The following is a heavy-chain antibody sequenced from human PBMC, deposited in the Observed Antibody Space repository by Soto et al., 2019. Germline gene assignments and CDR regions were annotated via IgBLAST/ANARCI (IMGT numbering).Heavy chain of an antibody. CDR2: INAGNGNT. Sequence: ASVKVSCKASGYTFTSHTVHWVRQAPGQRLEWMGRINAGNGNTRYSQKFQGRVTITRDTSASTAYMDLSSLRSEDTAVYYCAREYCTGGNCYDYWGQGTLVTVSS. CDR3: AREYCTGGNCYDY. J-gene: IGHJ4*02. V-gene: IGHV1-3*01. D-gene: IGHD2-15*01. CDR1: GYTFTSHT.